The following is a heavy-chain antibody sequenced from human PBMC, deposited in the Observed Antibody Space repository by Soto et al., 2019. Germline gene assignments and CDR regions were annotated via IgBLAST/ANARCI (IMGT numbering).Heavy chain of an antibody. J-gene: IGHJ5*02. D-gene: IGHD2-15*01. Sequence: PGGSLRLSCAASGFTFSSYAMSWVRQAPGKWLEWVSAISGSGGSTYYADSVKGRFTISRDNSKNTLYLQMNSLRAEDTAVYYCAKGSPLAPPSYCSGGSCYLNWFDPWGQGTLVTVSS. CDR2: ISGSGGST. V-gene: IGHV3-23*01. CDR3: AKGSPLAPPSYCSGGSCYLNWFDP. CDR1: GFTFSSYA.